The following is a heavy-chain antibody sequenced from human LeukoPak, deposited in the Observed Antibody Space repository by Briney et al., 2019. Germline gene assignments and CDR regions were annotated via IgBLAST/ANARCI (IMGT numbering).Heavy chain of an antibody. Sequence: SETLSLTCTVSGVSISNYYWSWIRQPPGKGLERIGYIYYSESTNYNPSLKSRVTMSVDTSKRQVSVRLTSVTAADTAVYYCARAEPVGAARVLDYWGQGTLVTVSS. CDR3: ARAEPVGAARVLDY. CDR2: IYYSEST. V-gene: IGHV4-59*01. J-gene: IGHJ4*02. CDR1: GVSISNYY. D-gene: IGHD1-26*01.